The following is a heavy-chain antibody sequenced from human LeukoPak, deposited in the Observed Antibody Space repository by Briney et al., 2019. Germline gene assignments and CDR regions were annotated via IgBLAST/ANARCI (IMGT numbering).Heavy chain of an antibody. CDR2: INEDGSEK. D-gene: IGHD3-10*01. CDR1: GFTFSSYS. CDR3: ARDRSRWFY. J-gene: IGHJ4*02. V-gene: IGHV3-7*01. Sequence: GGSLRLSCAASGFTFSSYSMSWVRQAPGKGLEWVAYINEDGSEKYYVDSVKGRFTISRDNAKNSVFLRMNSLRAEDTAVYYCARDRSRWFYWGQGTLVTVSS.